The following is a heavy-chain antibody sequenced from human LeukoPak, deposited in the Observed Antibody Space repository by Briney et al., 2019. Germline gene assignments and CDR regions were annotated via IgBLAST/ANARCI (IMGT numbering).Heavy chain of an antibody. J-gene: IGHJ6*03. CDR3: AKHAWGGRIYSYYHYMDV. CDR2: ISVRGDTT. V-gene: IGHV3-23*01. D-gene: IGHD3-16*01. Sequence: PGGSLRLSCAASGFTFGTYAMTWVRQAPGKGLEWVSGISVRGDTTYYAGSVKGRFTVSRDSSKNTLHLQMNSLRVDDTAVYYCAKHAWGGRIYSYYHYMDVWGKGTTVTVSS. CDR1: GFTFGTYA.